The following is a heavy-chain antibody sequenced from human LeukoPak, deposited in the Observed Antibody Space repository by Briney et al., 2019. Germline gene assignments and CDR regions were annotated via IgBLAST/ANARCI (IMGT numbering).Heavy chain of an antibody. CDR3: ARDHGDSSGYTPSAYYYYGMDV. V-gene: IGHV1-69*13. J-gene: IGHJ6*02. Sequence: ASVKVSCKASGGTFSSYAISWVRQAPGQGLEWMGGIIPIFSTANYAQKFQGRVMITADESTSTAYMELSIVRSEDRTMYYCARDHGDSSGYTPSAYYYYGMDVWGQGPPVTVSS. CDR1: GGTFSSYA. CDR2: IIPIFSTA. D-gene: IGHD3-22*01.